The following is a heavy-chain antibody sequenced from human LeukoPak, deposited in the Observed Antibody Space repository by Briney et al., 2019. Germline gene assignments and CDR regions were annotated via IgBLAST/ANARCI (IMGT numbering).Heavy chain of an antibody. D-gene: IGHD3-3*01. CDR2: IKGKTDGGTT. V-gene: IGHV3-15*01. Sequence: GGSLRLSCAVSGFTLSNAWMSWVRQAPGKGLEWVGRIKGKTDGGTTDYAAPVKGRFTISRDDSKNTLYLQMHSLKTEDTAVYYCTTVGRLGFLEWLLYFDYWGQGTLVTVSS. J-gene: IGHJ4*02. CDR1: GFTLSNAW. CDR3: TTVGRLGFLEWLLYFDY.